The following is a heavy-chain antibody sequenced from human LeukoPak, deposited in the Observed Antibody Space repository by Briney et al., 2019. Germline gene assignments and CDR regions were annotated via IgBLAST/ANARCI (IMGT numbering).Heavy chain of an antibody. CDR3: ARDRYDFWSGYSHY. J-gene: IGHJ4*02. CDR2: IYSGGST. Sequence: GGSLRLSCAASGFTVSSNYMSWVRQAPGKGLEWVSVIYSGGSTYYADSVKGRFAFSRDNSKNTLYLQMNSLRAEDTAVYYCARDRYDFWSGYSHYWGQGTLVTVSS. CDR1: GFTVSSNY. D-gene: IGHD3-3*01. V-gene: IGHV3-66*02.